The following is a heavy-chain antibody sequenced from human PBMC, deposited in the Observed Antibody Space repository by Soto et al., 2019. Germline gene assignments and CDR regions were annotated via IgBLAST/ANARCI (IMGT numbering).Heavy chain of an antibody. CDR1: GFSLSTSGVG. D-gene: IGHD3-22*01. V-gene: IGHV2-5*02. Sequence: QITLKESGPTLVKPTQTLTLTCTFSGFSLSTSGVGVGWIRQPPGKALEWLALLYRDDDKRYSPSLKSRLTITKDTSKNQVVLTMTNMDPVDTATYYCAHSRAYYYDSSGYYYAGDAFDIWGQGTMVTVSS. CDR3: AHSRAYYYDSSGYYYAGDAFDI. CDR2: LYRDDDK. J-gene: IGHJ3*02.